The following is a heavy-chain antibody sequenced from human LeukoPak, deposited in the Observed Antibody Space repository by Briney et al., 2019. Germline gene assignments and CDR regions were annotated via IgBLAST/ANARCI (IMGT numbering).Heavy chain of an antibody. J-gene: IGHJ4*02. Sequence: ASVKVSCKASGGTFTSYGISWVRQAPGQGPEWMGGIIPMFGTTKYAQKFQGRATITADQSTRTAYMEMSSLRSEDTALYYCSTVGSSASDPYDYWGQGTLVTVSS. CDR2: IIPMFGTT. V-gene: IGHV1-69*13. CDR1: GGTFTSYG. D-gene: IGHD2-2*01. CDR3: STVGSSASDPYDY.